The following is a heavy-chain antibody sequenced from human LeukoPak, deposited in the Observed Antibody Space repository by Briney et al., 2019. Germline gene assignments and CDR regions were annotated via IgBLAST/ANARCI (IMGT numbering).Heavy chain of an antibody. J-gene: IGHJ4*02. Sequence: GGSLRLSCAASGFTFSTYAISWVRQAPGKGLEWVAVISYDGSNKYYADSVKGRFTISRDNSKNTLYLQMNSLRAEDTAVYYCARDVGYCSSTSCPLGYWGQGTLVTVSS. CDR2: ISYDGSNK. CDR3: ARDVGYCSSTSCPLGY. CDR1: GFTFSTYA. D-gene: IGHD2-2*01. V-gene: IGHV3-30*04.